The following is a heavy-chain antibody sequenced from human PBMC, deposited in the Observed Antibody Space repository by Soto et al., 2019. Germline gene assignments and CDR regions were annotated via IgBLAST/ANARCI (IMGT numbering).Heavy chain of an antibody. D-gene: IGHD3-22*01. CDR1: GYTSTSYA. V-gene: IGHV1-3*01. Sequence: ASVKVSCKASGYTSTSYAMHWVRQAPGQRLEWMGWISAGNGNTKYSQKFQGRVTITRDTSASTAYMELSSLRSEDTAVYYCARTNYYDSSGYFPSPDYWGQGTLVTVSS. J-gene: IGHJ4*02. CDR2: ISAGNGNT. CDR3: ARTNYYDSSGYFPSPDY.